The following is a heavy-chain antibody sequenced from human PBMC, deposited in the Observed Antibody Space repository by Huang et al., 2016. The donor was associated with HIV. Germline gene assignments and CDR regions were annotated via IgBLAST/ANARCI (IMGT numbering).Heavy chain of an antibody. CDR1: GASLNKFY. V-gene: IGHV4-59*01. CDR3: ARAFPSGALDY. CDR2: LSYTGST. J-gene: IGHJ4*02. Sequence: QVRLQESGPGLVRPSETLSLTCNVSGASLNKFYWNWSRQSPGKGLEWIGYLSYTGSTTYNPSLKSRVTIFQDTSKNQCSLKLTSVTAADTAVYYCARAFPSGALDYWGQGTLVTVSS.